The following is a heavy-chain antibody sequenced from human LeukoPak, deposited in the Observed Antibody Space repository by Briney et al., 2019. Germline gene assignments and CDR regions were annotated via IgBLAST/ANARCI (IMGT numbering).Heavy chain of an antibody. J-gene: IGHJ6*03. V-gene: IGHV4-61*01. CDR1: GGSIGSDSYY. CDR3: ARWGPSQGWYMDV. CDR2: IYYGGST. D-gene: IGHD3-16*01. Sequence: SETLSLTCTVSGGSIGSDSYYWTWIRQPPGKGLEWIGYIYYGGSTNYSPSLQSRVTISVDTSNNQFALMLNSVTAADTAVYFCARWGPSQGWYMDVWGKGTTVTISS.